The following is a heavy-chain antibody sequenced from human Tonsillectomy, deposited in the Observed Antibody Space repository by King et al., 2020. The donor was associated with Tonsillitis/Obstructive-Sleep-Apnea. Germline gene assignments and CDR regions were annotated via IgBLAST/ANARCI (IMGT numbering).Heavy chain of an antibody. CDR3: AKGPYYNFWSGYYYFDS. CDR1: GFTFTNYA. Sequence: VQLVESGGGLIQPGGSLRLSCAASGFTFTNYAMSWVRQTPGKGLEWISAVGGSAGSTYYVDSVKGRFTISRHNSRNTLYLELNSLRAEDTAVYYCAKGPYYNFWSGYYYFDSWGQGALVTVSS. V-gene: IGHV3-23*04. D-gene: IGHD3-3*01. CDR2: VGGSAGST. J-gene: IGHJ4*02.